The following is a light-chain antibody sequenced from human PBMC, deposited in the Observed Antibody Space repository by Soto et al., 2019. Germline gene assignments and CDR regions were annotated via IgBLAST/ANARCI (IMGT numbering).Light chain of an antibody. V-gene: IGLV2-14*01. CDR3: TSYTSDNRSYV. CDR2: EVS. CDR1: SSDVGAYTS. J-gene: IGLJ1*01. Sequence: QSGLTQPASVSGSPGQSITISCTGTSSDVGAYTSVSWYRQHPGKAPKLMIYEVSNRPSGVSNRFSGSKSANTASLTISGLQADDEAHYYCTSYTSDNRSYVFGTGTKVTVL.